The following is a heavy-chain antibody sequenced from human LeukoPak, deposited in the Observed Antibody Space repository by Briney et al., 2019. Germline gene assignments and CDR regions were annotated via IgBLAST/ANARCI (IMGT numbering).Heavy chain of an antibody. J-gene: IGHJ4*02. V-gene: IGHV3-33*06. D-gene: IGHD3-22*01. CDR1: GFTFSSYG. Sequence: PGGSLRLSCAASGFTFSSYGMHWVRQAPGKGLEWVAVIWYDGSNKYYADSVKGRFTISRDNSKNTLYLQMSSLRAEDTAVYYCAKDLGYYDSSPFDYWGQGTLVTVSS. CDR3: AKDLGYYDSSPFDY. CDR2: IWYDGSNK.